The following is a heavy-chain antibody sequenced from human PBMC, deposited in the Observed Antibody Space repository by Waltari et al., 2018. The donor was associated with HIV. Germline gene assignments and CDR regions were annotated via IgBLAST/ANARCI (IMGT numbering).Heavy chain of an antibody. CDR3: ARHALRVGASYWYFDL. V-gene: IGHV4-39*01. D-gene: IGHD1-26*01. Sequence: QLQLHESGTGLVNPSETLSRTCTVTGGSISNSIYFWRWIRQLPGKGLEWIGRIYYSGRSYYNPSLKSRVTISVDTSKNQVSLKLSSVTATDTAVYYCARHALRVGASYWYFDLWGRGTLVTVSS. CDR1: GGSISNSIYF. J-gene: IGHJ2*01. CDR2: IYYSGRS.